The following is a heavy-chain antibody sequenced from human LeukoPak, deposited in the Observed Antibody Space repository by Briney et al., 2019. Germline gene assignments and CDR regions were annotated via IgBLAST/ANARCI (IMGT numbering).Heavy chain of an antibody. V-gene: IGHV3-48*02. J-gene: IGHJ4*02. CDR2: ISSGTSTT. CDR3: ARGRGLTLSYHYFDY. Sequence: GGSLRLSCAASGFTFSPLGMNWVRQAPGRGVEWVSYISSGTSTTYYADSVKGRFTISRDNAKNSLYLQLNSLRDEDTAVYYCARGRGLTLSYHYFDYWGQGTLVTVSS. D-gene: IGHD3-10*01. CDR1: GFTFSPLG.